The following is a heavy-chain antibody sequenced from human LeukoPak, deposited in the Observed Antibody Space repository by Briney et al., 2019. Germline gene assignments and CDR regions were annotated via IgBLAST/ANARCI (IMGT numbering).Heavy chain of an antibody. CDR3: ARESGRGVRGYDY. Sequence: VASVKVSCKASGYTFSNYDINWVRQATGQGLEWMGWMKPDSGNTGYAQKFQGRVTMTRNTSISTAYMELSSLTSEDTAVYYCARESGRGVRGYDYWGQGTLVTVSS. CDR1: GYTFSNYD. J-gene: IGHJ4*02. CDR2: MKPDSGNT. D-gene: IGHD3-10*01. V-gene: IGHV1-8*01.